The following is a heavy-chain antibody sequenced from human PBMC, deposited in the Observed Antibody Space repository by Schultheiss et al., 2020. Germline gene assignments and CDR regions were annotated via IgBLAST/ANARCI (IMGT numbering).Heavy chain of an antibody. J-gene: IGHJ4*02. Sequence: SRTLSLTCTVSGGSISSGSYYWGWIRQPPGKGLEWIGYIYHSGSTYYNPSLKSRVTISVDRSKNQFSLKLSSVTAADTAVYYCARGGLEYSSSFFDYWGQGTLVTVSS. D-gene: IGHD6-6*01. CDR3: ARGGLEYSSSFFDY. V-gene: IGHV4-39*07. CDR1: GGSISSGSYY. CDR2: IYHSGST.